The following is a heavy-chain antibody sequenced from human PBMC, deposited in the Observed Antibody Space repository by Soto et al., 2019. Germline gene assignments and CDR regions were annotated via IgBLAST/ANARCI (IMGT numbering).Heavy chain of an antibody. CDR2: IIPILGIA. D-gene: IGHD3-10*01. J-gene: IGHJ3*01. CDR3: AREDYYGSGSDVF. V-gene: IGHV1-69*08. CDR1: GGTFSSYT. Sequence: QVQLVQSGAEVKKPGSSVKVSCKASGGTFSSYTISWVRQAPGQGLEWMGRIIPILGIANYAQKFQGRVTITADKSTSTAHMELSSLRSEDTAVYYCAREDYYGSGSDVFWGQGTMVTVSS.